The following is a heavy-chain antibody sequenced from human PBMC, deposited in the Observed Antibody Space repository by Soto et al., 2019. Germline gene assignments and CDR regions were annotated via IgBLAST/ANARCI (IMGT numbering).Heavy chain of an antibody. Sequence: QLQESGPGLVKPSETLSLTCTVSGGSIVTYYWSWIRQPPGKEQEWMRNIHYSGSTNYTPFLKSRVTVSLDTSRNQFSRKLNSVTAADTALSDCAKGGGWLPDYWGQGTLVTVSS. V-gene: IGHV4-59*01. CDR1: GGSIVTYY. D-gene: IGHD5-12*01. J-gene: IGHJ4*02. CDR2: IHYSGST. CDR3: AKGGGWLPDY.